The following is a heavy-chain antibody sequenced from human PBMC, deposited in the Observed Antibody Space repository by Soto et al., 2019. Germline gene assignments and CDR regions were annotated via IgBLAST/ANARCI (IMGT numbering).Heavy chain of an antibody. V-gene: IGHV4-28*01. CDR3: ARTVVDGDYAENYYYYMDV. CDR2: IYYSGST. Sequence: QVQLQESGPGLVKPSDTLSLTCAVSGYSISSSNWWGWIRQPPGKGLEWIGYIYYSGSTYYNPSLKSRVTMSVDTSKNQFSLKLSSVTAVDTAVYYCARTVVDGDYAENYYYYMDVWGKGTTVTVSS. D-gene: IGHD4-17*01. CDR1: GYSISSSNW. J-gene: IGHJ6*03.